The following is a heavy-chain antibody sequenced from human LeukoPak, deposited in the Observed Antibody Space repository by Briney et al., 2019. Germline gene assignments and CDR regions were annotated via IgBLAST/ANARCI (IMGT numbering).Heavy chain of an antibody. D-gene: IGHD1-26*01. V-gene: IGHV4-39*07. CDR3: ARDDVGATYWFDP. CDR1: GGSISSSSYY. J-gene: IGHJ5*02. Sequence: SETLSLTCTVSGGSISSSSYYWGWIRQPPGNGLEWIGSIYYSGSTYYDPSLKSRVTISVDTSKNQFSLKLSSVTAADTAVYYCARDDVGATYWFDPWGQGTLVTVSS. CDR2: IYYSGST.